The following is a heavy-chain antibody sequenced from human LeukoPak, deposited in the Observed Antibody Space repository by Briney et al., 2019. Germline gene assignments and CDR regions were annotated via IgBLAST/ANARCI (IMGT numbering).Heavy chain of an antibody. CDR3: ARDLTMTVVAIGY. Sequence: GGSLRLSCVASGFTFTDYFMSWVRQAPGKGLEWVASIKHNGGEKYYVDSVKGRFTISRDNAKNSLYLEMSSLRVEDTAVYYCARDLTMTVVAIGYWGQGTLVTVSS. J-gene: IGHJ4*02. V-gene: IGHV3-7*03. D-gene: IGHD3-22*01. CDR1: GFTFTDYF. CDR2: IKHNGGEK.